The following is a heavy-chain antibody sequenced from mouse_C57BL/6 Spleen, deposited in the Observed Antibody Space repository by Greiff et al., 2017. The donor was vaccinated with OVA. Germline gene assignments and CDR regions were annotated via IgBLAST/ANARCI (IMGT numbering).Heavy chain of an antibody. V-gene: IGHV1-81*01. J-gene: IGHJ1*03. CDR2: IYPRSGNT. CDR1: GYTFTSYG. Sequence: VKLVESGAELARPGASVKLSCKASGYTFTSYGISWVKQRTGQGLEWIGEIYPRSGNTYYNEKFKGKATLTADKSSSTAYMELRSLTSEDSAVYFCARRESLPDDVWGTGTTVTVSS. CDR3: ARRESLPDDV. D-gene: IGHD6-2*01.